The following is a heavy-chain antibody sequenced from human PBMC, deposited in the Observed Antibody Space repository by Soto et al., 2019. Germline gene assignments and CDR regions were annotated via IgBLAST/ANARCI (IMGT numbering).Heavy chain of an antibody. CDR3: ARQAAAPGIDLWFDP. V-gene: IGHV4-39*01. Sequence: QLQLQESGPGLVKPSETLSLTCNVSGGSISSSRSYWAWFRQPPGKELEWIANIFYAGNTYYNPSLKSRVTVSVDTSKDQFSLKLDSVTAADTAVYYCARQAAAPGIDLWFDPWGQGTLVTFSS. CDR1: GGSISSSRSY. J-gene: IGHJ5*02. CDR2: IFYAGNT. D-gene: IGHD6-13*01.